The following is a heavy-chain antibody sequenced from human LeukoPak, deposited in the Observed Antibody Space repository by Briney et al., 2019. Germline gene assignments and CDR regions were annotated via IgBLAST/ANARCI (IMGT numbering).Heavy chain of an antibody. D-gene: IGHD2-21*02. V-gene: IGHV4-61*02. Sequence: SETLSLTCTVSGGSISSGSYYWGWVRQPAGRGLEWIGRIYTSGSTNNNPSLKSRVTISVDTSKNQFSLKLSSVTAADTAVYYCAREGGGYCGGDCYSYYFDYWGQGTLVTVSS. CDR3: AREGGGYCGGDCYSYYFDY. J-gene: IGHJ4*02. CDR1: GGSISSGSYY. CDR2: IYTSGST.